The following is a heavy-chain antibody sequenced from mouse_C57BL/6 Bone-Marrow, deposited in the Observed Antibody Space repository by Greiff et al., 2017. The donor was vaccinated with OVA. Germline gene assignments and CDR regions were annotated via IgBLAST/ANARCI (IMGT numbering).Heavy chain of an antibody. Sequence: VQLQQPGAELVKPGASVKLSCKASGYTFTSYWMQWVKQRPGQGLEWIGEIDPSDSYTNYNQKFKGKATLTVDTSSSTAYMQLSSLTSEDSAVYYCARKVYYYGSSSWGQGTLVTVSA. D-gene: IGHD1-1*01. J-gene: IGHJ3*01. CDR1: GYTFTSYW. CDR3: ARKVYYYGSSS. V-gene: IGHV1-50*01. CDR2: IDPSDSYT.